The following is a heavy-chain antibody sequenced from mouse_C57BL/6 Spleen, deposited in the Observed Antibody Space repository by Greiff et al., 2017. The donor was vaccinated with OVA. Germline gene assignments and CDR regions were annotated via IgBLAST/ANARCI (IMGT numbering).Heavy chain of an antibody. J-gene: IGHJ4*01. CDR3: ARASGVYYDYDEGAMDY. V-gene: IGHV7-1*01. Sequence: EVQRVESGGGLVQSGRSLRLSCATSGFTFSDFYMEWVRQAPGKGLEWIAASRNKANDYTTEYSASVKGRFIVSRDTSQSILYLQVNALITEDTAIYYCARASGVYYDYDEGAMDYWGQGTSVTVSS. CDR2: SRNKANDYTT. CDR1: GFTFSDFY. D-gene: IGHD2-4*01.